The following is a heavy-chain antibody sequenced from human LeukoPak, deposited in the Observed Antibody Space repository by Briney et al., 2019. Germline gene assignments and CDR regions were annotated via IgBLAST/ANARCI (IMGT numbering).Heavy chain of an antibody. CDR3: ARGVPNWFDP. CDR2: MHYSGST. J-gene: IGHJ5*02. Sequence: SETLSLTCTVSGSSISSYYWSWIRQPPGKGLEWIGYMHYSGSTNYNPSLKSRVTTSVDTSKNQFSLKLSSVTAADTAVYYCARGVPNWFDPWGQGTLVTVSS. V-gene: IGHV4-59*01. CDR1: GSSISSYY.